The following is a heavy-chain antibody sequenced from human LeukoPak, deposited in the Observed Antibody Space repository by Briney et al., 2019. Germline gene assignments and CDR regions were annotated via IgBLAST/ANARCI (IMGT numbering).Heavy chain of an antibody. J-gene: IGHJ4*02. V-gene: IGHV4-59*01. D-gene: IGHD3-9*01. CDR2: IYYSGST. Sequence: NPSETLSLTCTVSGGSISSYYWSWIRQPPGKGLEWIGYIYYSGSTNYNPSLKSRVTISVDTSKNQLSLKLSSVTAADTAVYYCARHTWSHYDILTGRRTFDYWGQGTLVTVSS. CDR3: ARHTWSHYDILTGRRTFDY. CDR1: GGSISSYY.